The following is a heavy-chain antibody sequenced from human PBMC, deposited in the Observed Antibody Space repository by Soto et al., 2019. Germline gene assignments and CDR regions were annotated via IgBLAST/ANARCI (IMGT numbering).Heavy chain of an antibody. Sequence: ASAKVSCKASGYTFNSYTMHWVRQAPGQRLEWMGWINAGNGNTKYSQKFQGRVTITRDTSASTAYMELSSLRSEDTAVYYCARLSSCCGQQYFHAYWSQGTLVTGSS. V-gene: IGHV1-3*01. CDR3: ARLSSCCGQQYFHAY. CDR2: INAGNGNT. D-gene: IGHD6-13*01. J-gene: IGHJ4*02. CDR1: GYTFNSYT.